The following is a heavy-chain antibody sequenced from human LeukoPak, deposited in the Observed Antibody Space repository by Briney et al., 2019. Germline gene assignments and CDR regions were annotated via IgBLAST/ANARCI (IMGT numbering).Heavy chain of an antibody. V-gene: IGHV4-61*02. CDR1: GGSVSSGSYY. Sequence: HSETLSLTCTVSGGSVSSGSYYWSWLRQPAGQGLEWIGRIYTSGTTNYHPSLKSRFTMSVDTSKNQFSLKLSSVTAADTAVYYCATSEGYWGQGTLVTVSS. D-gene: IGHD1-14*01. CDR3: ATSEGY. CDR2: IYTSGTT. J-gene: IGHJ4*02.